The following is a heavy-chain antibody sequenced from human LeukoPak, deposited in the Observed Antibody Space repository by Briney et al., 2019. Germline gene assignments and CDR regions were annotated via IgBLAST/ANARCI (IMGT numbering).Heavy chain of an antibody. CDR3: ARGYYRVDF. J-gene: IGHJ4*02. Sequence: GGSLRLSCAASGFTFSSYAMSWVRQVPGKGLEWVSVISGSGDNTYYADSVKGRFTISRDNSKNMLYLQMNSLRAEDTAVYYCARGYYRVDFWGQGTLVTVSS. CDR1: GFTFSSYA. CDR2: ISGSGDNT. D-gene: IGHD2-15*01. V-gene: IGHV3-23*01.